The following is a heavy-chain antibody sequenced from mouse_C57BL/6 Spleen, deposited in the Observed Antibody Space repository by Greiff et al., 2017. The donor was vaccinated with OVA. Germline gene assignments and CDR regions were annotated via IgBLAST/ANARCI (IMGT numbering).Heavy chain of an antibody. CDR3: ARTPPYGSTYYFDY. J-gene: IGHJ2*01. V-gene: IGHV1-26*01. Sequence: VQLQQSGPELVKPGASVKISCKASGYTFTDYYMNWVKQSHGKSLEWIGDINPNNGGTSYNQKFKGKATLTVDKSSSTAYMELRSLTSEDSAVYYCARTPPYGSTYYFDYWGQGTTLTVSS. D-gene: IGHD1-1*01. CDR2: INPNNGGT. CDR1: GYTFTDYY.